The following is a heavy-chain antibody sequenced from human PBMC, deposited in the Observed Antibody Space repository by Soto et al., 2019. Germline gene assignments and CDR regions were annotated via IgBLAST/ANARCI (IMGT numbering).Heavy chain of an antibody. Sequence: QVQLVESGGGVVQPGGSLSLSCAASGFTFSSYGMHWVRQAPGKGLEWVAVIWYDGSNKYYADSVKGRFTISRDNSENTLYLQMDSLRAEDTAVYYCARDVYTGNYQYWFDPWGQGTLVTVSS. J-gene: IGHJ5*02. D-gene: IGHD1-26*01. CDR3: ARDVYTGNYQYWFDP. CDR2: IWYDGSNK. V-gene: IGHV3-33*01. CDR1: GFTFSSYG.